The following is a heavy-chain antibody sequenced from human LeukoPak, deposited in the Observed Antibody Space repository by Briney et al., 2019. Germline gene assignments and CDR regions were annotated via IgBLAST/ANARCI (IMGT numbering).Heavy chain of an antibody. CDR1: GYTFTSYY. Sequence: ASVKVSCKASGYTFTSYYMHWLRQAPGQGLEWMGIINPSGGSTSYAQKFQGRVTMTRDTSTSTVYMELSSLRSEDTAVYYCAREGTLHYDSSGFFNYWGQGTLAPVSS. CDR3: AREGTLHYDSSGFFNY. D-gene: IGHD3-22*01. V-gene: IGHV1-46*01. CDR2: INPSGGST. J-gene: IGHJ4*02.